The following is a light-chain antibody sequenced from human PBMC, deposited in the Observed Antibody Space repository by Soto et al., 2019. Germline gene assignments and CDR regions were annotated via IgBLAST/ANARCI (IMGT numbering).Light chain of an antibody. J-gene: IGLJ3*02. V-gene: IGLV2-14*01. Sequence: QSALTQPASVSGSPGQSITISCTGTTSDIGGNKYVSWYQQHPGKAPQLIIYEVSNRPSGVSNRFSVSKSGNTASLTISGLQAEDEADYYCSSYTPTTWVFGGWTKLTVL. CDR1: TSDIGGNKY. CDR3: SSYTPTTWV. CDR2: EVS.